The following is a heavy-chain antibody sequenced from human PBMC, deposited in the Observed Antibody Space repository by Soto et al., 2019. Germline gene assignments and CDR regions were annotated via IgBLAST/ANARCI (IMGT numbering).Heavy chain of an antibody. CDR2: INPNSGGT. Sequence: ASVKVSCKASGYTFTGYYMHWVRQAPGQGLEWMGWINPNSGGTNYAQKFQGWVTMTRDTSISTAYMELSRLRSDDTAVYYCARDGLRFLNGEMSYNWFDPWGQGTLVTVSS. D-gene: IGHD5-12*01. CDR3: ARDGLRFLNGEMSYNWFDP. V-gene: IGHV1-2*04. J-gene: IGHJ5*02. CDR1: GYTFTGYY.